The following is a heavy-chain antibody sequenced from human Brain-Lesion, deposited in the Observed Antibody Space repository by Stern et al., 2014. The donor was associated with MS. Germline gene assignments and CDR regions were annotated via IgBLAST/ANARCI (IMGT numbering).Heavy chain of an antibody. D-gene: IGHD4-17*01. CDR3: ARGYGDAYYRGLDV. J-gene: IGHJ6*02. CDR1: GFSLSPYS. Sequence: EVQLVESGGGLVQRGGSLRPSCAASGFSLSPYSVSWVRQAPGKGRAWGSSISSTTTYTYYLDSIKCRFTISRHNSPNPVFLQMDGLGADDTAVYYCARGYGDAYYRGLDVWGQGTTVTVSS. V-gene: IGHV3-21*01. CDR2: ISSTTTYT.